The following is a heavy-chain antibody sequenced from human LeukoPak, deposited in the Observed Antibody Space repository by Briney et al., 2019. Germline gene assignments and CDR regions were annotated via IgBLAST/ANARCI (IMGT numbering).Heavy chain of an antibody. CDR3: ARDLRCGVDCYTLDY. J-gene: IGHJ4*02. Sequence: ASVKVSCKASGYTFTSYGISWVRQAPGQGLEWMGWISAYNGNTNYAQKLQGRVTMTTDTSTSTAYMELRSLRSDDTAVYYCARDLRCGVDCYTLDYWGQGTLVNVFS. CDR2: ISAYNGNT. D-gene: IGHD2-21*02. CDR1: GYTFTSYG. V-gene: IGHV1-18*01.